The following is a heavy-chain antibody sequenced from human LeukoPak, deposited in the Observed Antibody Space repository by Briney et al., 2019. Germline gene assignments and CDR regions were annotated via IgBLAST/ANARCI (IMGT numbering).Heavy chain of an antibody. D-gene: IGHD6-13*01. CDR3: ARLQQLAKLDY. CDR2: IYYSGST. J-gene: IGHJ4*02. V-gene: IGHV4-61*01. CDR1: GGSVSSGSYY. Sequence: SETPSLTCTVSGGSVSSGSYYWSWIRQPPGKGLEWIGYIYYSGSTNYNPSLKSRVTISVDTSKNQFSLKLSSVTAADTAVYYCARLQQLAKLDYWGQGTPVTVSS.